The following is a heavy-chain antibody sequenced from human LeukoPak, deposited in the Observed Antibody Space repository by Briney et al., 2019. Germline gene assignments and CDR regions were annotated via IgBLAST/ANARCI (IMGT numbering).Heavy chain of an antibody. CDR1: GYTFTGYY. Sequence: GASVKVSCKASGYTFTGYYMHWVRQAPGQGLEWMGRINPNSGGTNYAQKCQGRVTMPSDTSISTAYMELSRLRSDDTAVYSCAGVGSGSWPKHFDYWGQGTLVTVSS. J-gene: IGHJ4*02. CDR3: AGVGSGSWPKHFDY. CDR2: INPNSGGT. D-gene: IGHD3-10*01. V-gene: IGHV1-2*06.